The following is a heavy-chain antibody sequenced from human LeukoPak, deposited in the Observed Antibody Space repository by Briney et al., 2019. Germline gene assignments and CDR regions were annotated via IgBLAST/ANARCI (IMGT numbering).Heavy chain of an antibody. CDR3: ARAAPTYYDILGYSGALDY. CDR1: GGSISSSSYY. CDR2: IYYSGST. D-gene: IGHD3-9*01. J-gene: IGHJ4*02. Sequence: PSETLSLTCTVSGGSISSSSYYWGWIRQPPGKGLEWIGSIYYSGSTYYNPSLKSRVTISVDTSKNQFSLKLSSVTAADTAVYYCARAAPTYYDILGYSGALDYWGQGTLVTVSS. V-gene: IGHV4-39*07.